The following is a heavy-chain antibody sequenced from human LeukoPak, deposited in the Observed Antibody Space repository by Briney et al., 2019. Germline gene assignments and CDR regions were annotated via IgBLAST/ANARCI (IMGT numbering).Heavy chain of an antibody. CDR1: GYTFTGYY. D-gene: IGHD3-3*01. CDR3: ARGPYYDFWSGRGYYYGMDV. Sequence: GASVNVSCKASGYTFTGYYMHWVRQAPGQGLEWMGWINPNSGGTNYAQKFQGRVTMTRDTSISTAYMDLSRLRSDDTAVYYCARGPYYDFWSGRGYYYGMDVWGQGTTVTVSS. CDR2: INPNSGGT. V-gene: IGHV1-2*02. J-gene: IGHJ6*02.